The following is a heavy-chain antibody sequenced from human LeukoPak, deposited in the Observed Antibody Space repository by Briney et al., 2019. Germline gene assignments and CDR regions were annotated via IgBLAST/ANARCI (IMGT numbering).Heavy chain of an antibody. CDR2: IVVGSGNT. D-gene: IGHD4-23*01. J-gene: IGHJ3*01. CDR1: GFTFTSSA. V-gene: IGHV1-58*01. Sequence: SVKVSFKASGFTFTSSAVLWVRQARGQRLEWIGWIVVGSGNTNYAQKFQERVTITRDMSTSTVYMELSSLRSEDTAVYYCAAEGRPTVVTFRKGAVDLWGQGTMVTVSS. CDR3: AAEGRPTVVTFRKGAVDL.